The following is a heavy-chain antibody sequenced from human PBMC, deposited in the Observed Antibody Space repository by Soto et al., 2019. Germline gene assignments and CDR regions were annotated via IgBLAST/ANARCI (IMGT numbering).Heavy chain of an antibody. Sequence: QVQVVQSGAEVKKPGASVKVSCKASGYSFTSYGINWVRQAPGQGREWMGWISGYSGNTNYAQKFQGRVTMTTDTSTSTAFMDLRNLRSDDTAVYYCARGQWLAEIDSWGQGTLVTVSS. J-gene: IGHJ4*02. D-gene: IGHD6-19*01. V-gene: IGHV1-18*01. CDR3: ARGQWLAEIDS. CDR2: ISGYSGNT. CDR1: GYSFTSYG.